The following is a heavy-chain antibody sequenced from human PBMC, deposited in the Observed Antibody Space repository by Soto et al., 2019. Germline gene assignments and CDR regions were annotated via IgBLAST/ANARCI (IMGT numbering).Heavy chain of an antibody. V-gene: IGHV1-46*01. CDR1: GYTFTSYY. Sequence: ASVKVSCKASGYTFTSYYMHWVRQAPGQGLEWMGIINPSGGSTSYAQKFQGRVTMTRDTSTSTVYMELSSLRSEDTAVYYCARVALWFGELLLGHYGMDVWGQGTTVTVSS. CDR3: ARVALWFGELLLGHYGMDV. J-gene: IGHJ6*02. D-gene: IGHD3-10*01. CDR2: INPSGGST.